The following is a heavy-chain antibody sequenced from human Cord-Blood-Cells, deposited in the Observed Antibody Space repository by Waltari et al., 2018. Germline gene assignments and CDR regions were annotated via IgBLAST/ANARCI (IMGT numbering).Heavy chain of an antibody. D-gene: IGHD1-7*01. CDR3: ARDKTRGFDY. CDR2: ISSSSSYI. V-gene: IGHV3-21*01. J-gene: IGHJ4*02. Sequence: EVQLVESGGGLVKPGGSLRLSCAASGFTFSSHRLNWVRQAPGKGLEWVSSISSSSSYIYYADSVKGRFTISRDNAKNSLYLQMNSLRAEDTAVYYCARDKTRGFDYWGQGTLVTVSS. CDR1: GFTFSSHR.